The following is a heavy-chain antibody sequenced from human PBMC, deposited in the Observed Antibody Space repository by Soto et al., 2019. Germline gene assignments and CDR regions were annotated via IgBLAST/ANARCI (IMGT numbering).Heavy chain of an antibody. V-gene: IGHV3-23*01. CDR1: GFTFSSYA. Sequence: PGGSLRLSCAASGFTFSSYAMSWVRQAPGKGLEWVSAISGSGGSTYYADSVKGRFTISRDNSKNTLYLQMNSLRAEDTAVYYCTYDFWSGHLYFDYSGQRTLVPVSS. CDR3: TYDFWSGHLYFDY. D-gene: IGHD3-3*01. J-gene: IGHJ4*02. CDR2: ISGSGGST.